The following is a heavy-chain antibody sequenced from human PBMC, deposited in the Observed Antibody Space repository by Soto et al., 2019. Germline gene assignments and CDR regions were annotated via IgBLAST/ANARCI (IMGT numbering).Heavy chain of an antibody. CDR2: GYSSGST. CDR1: GGSINSYY. Sequence: XSVTCTVSGGSINSYYRSWIRQSAGKGLEWIGRGYSSGSTFYNPSLKSRLTMSVDTPNNQFSLKLSSVTAADTAVYSGERDKGDSRIDYWGLGTLVTGSS. J-gene: IGHJ4*02. D-gene: IGHD3-22*01. V-gene: IGHV4-4*07. CDR3: ERDKGDSRIDY.